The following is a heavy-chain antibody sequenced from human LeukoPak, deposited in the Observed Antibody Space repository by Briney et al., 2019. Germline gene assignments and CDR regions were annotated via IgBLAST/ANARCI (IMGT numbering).Heavy chain of an antibody. D-gene: IGHD3-10*01. V-gene: IGHV3-23*01. Sequence: PGGSPRLSCAASGFTFSSYSMNWVRQAPGKGLECVSVISGDGGTTYYADSVKGRFTISRDNSKNTLYLQMNSLRAEDTAVYYCAKHLWRDLLWFGEGYYFGYWGQGTLVTVSS. CDR3: AKHLWRDLLWFGEGYYFGY. CDR2: ISGDGGTT. J-gene: IGHJ4*02. CDR1: GFTFSSYS.